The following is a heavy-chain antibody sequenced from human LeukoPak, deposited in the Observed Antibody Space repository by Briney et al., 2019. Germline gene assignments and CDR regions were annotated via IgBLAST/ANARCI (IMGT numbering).Heavy chain of an antibody. CDR1: GFTFSSYA. Sequence: PGGSLRLSCAASGFTFSSYAMSWVRQAPGKGLEWVSAISGSGGGTYYADSVKGRFTISRDNSKNTLYLQMNSLRAEDTAVYYCAKQWQQRLDRTFDYWGQGTLVTVSS. V-gene: IGHV3-23*01. CDR2: ISGSGGGT. D-gene: IGHD6-25*01. CDR3: AKQWQQRLDRTFDY. J-gene: IGHJ4*02.